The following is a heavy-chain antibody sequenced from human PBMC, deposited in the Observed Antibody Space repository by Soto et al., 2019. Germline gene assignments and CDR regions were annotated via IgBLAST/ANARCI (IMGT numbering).Heavy chain of an antibody. CDR2: IYWDDDK. CDR3: AHRVVAASFDY. J-gene: IGHJ4*02. D-gene: IGHD2-15*01. Sequence: QITLKESGPTLVKPTQTLTLTCTFSGFSLSTSGVGVGWIRQPPGKALEWLALIYWDDDKRYSPSLKSRLTITKDNSKNQVVLKMTNMDSVDTATYYCAHRVVAASFDYWGQGTLVTVSS. V-gene: IGHV2-5*02. CDR1: GFSLSTSGVG.